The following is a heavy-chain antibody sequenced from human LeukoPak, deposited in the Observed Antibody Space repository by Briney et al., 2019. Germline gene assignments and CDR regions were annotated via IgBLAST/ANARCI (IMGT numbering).Heavy chain of an antibody. J-gene: IGHJ4*02. CDR2: IYFSGST. CDR3: AREFRGSYALDY. CDR1: GGSISSYY. V-gene: IGHV4-59*01. Sequence: PSETLSLTCTVSGGSISSYYWSWIRQPPGKGLEWIGYIYFSGSTNYNPSLKSRATISVDTSKSQFSLKLSSVTAADTAVYYCAREFRGSYALDYGGQGTLVTVSS. D-gene: IGHD1-26*01.